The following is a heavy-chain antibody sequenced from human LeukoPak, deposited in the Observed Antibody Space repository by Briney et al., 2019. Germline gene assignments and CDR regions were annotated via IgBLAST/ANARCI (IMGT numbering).Heavy chain of an antibody. Sequence: PGRSLRLSCAASGFTFSSYGMHWVRQAPGKGLEWVAVISYDGSNKYYADSVKGRFTISRDNSKNTLYLQMNSLRAEDTAVYYCARDGVPKTLLAYYYDSSGLDYWGQGTLVTVSS. CDR1: GFTFSSYG. CDR3: ARDGVPKTLLAYYYDSSGLDY. J-gene: IGHJ4*02. CDR2: ISYDGSNK. V-gene: IGHV3-30*03. D-gene: IGHD3-22*01.